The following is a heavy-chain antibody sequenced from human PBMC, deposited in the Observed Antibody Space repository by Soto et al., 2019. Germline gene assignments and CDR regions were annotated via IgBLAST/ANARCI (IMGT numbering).Heavy chain of an antibody. CDR1: GFTCSSYG. J-gene: IGHJ4*02. CDR2: ISYDGSSK. Sequence: QVQLVESGGGVVQPGRSLRLSCAASGFTCSSYGMHWVRQAPGKGLEWVSVISYDGSSKYYADSVKGRFTISRDNSKNTLYLQMNSLRAEDTAVYFCAQGIPAAAWGQGTLVTVSS. V-gene: IGHV3-30*18. D-gene: IGHD6-13*01. CDR3: AQGIPAAA.